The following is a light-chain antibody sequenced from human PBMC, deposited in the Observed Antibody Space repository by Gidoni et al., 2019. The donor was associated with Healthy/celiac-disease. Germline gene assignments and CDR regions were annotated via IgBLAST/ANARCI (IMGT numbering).Light chain of an antibody. Sequence: QSALTQPASVSGSPGQSITISSTGTSSDVGGYNYVSWYQQHPGKAPKLMIYDVSNRPSGVSNRFSGSKSGNTASLTISGLQAEDEADYYCSSYTSSSTLTWVFGGGTKLTVL. J-gene: IGLJ3*02. CDR1: SSDVGGYNY. CDR3: SSYTSSSTLTWV. V-gene: IGLV2-14*03. CDR2: DVS.